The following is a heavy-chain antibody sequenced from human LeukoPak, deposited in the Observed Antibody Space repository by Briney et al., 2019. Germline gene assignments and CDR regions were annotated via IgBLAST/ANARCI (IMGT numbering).Heavy chain of an antibody. V-gene: IGHV3-48*02. D-gene: IGHD5-12*01. J-gene: IGHJ4*02. CDR1: GFTFSSYD. Sequence: GGSLRLTCAASGFTFSSYDMNWVRQAPGKGLEWVSYISSSSSTIYYADSVKGRFTISRDNAKNSLYLQMNSLRDEDTAVYYCARDRIVATSRWGYFDYWGQGTLVTVSS. CDR3: ARDRIVATSRWGYFDY. CDR2: ISSSSSTI.